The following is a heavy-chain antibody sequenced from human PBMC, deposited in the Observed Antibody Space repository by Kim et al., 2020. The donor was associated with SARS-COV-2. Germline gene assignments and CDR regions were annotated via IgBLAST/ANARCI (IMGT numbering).Heavy chain of an antibody. CDR3: AKDRGGSYSFDY. Sequence: SRDNSKNTLYLTMNSLRAEDTAVYYCAKDRGGSYSFDYWGQGTLVTVSS. V-gene: IGHV3-23*01. J-gene: IGHJ4*02. D-gene: IGHD1-26*01.